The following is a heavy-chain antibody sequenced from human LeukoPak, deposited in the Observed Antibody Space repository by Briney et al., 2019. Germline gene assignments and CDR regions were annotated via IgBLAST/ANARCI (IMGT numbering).Heavy chain of an antibody. V-gene: IGHV1-2*02. D-gene: IGHD3-3*01. Sequence: ASVKVPCKASGYILSDYYMLWVRQAPGHGLQWMGWINPKTGGTNYAQKFQGRVTMTRDTSINTAYMELSGLTSDDMAVYYCARGYSDFWSGPDYWGQGTLVTVSS. CDR2: INPKTGGT. CDR1: GYILSDYY. CDR3: ARGYSDFWSGPDY. J-gene: IGHJ4*02.